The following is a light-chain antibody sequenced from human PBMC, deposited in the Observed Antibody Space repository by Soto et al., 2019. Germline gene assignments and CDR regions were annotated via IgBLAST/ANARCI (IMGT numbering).Light chain of an antibody. CDR1: SSNIGSNI. J-gene: IGLJ2*01. V-gene: IGLV1-44*01. Sequence: LTQPPSASGTPGQRVSITCSGSSSNIGSNIVNWYQQLPGRAPKLLIYRTNQRPSGVPDRFSASKSGTSASLAISGLQSEDEADYYCEAWDDSLIGVLFGGGTKVTVL. CDR2: RTN. CDR3: EAWDDSLIGVL.